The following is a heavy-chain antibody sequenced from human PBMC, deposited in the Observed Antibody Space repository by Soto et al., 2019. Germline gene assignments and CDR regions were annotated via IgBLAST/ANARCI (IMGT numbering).Heavy chain of an antibody. Sequence: GGSLRLSCAVSGFSFGNYWMSWVRQAPGKGLEWLASIKEDGSERYYLDSVKGRFTISRDNAKNSLYLQMNSLRAEDTAVYYCARDRYYYDSSGYHLDWGQGTLVTVSS. CDR3: ARDRYYYDSSGYHLD. V-gene: IGHV3-7*01. CDR1: GFSFGNYW. J-gene: IGHJ4*02. CDR2: IKEDGSER. D-gene: IGHD3-22*01.